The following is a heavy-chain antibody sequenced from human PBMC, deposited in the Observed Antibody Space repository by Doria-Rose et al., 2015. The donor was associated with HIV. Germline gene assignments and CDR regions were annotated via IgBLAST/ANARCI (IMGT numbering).Heavy chain of an antibody. V-gene: IGHV4-59*01. CDR1: GGSISHYY. CDR3: ARVLSGTYDY. J-gene: IGHJ4*02. CDR2: ISYTGST. D-gene: IGHD1-26*01. Sequence: QVQLQQWGPGLVKPSKTLSLTCSVSGGSISHYYSSWIRQPPGKGLEYIGDISYTGSTNYSSSLKSRASISIDTSKNKFSLRLSSVTAADTAVYYCARVLSGTYDYWGQGTLVTVSS.